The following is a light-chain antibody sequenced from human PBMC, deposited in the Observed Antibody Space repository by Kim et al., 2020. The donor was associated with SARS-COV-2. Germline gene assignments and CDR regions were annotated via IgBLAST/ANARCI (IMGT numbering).Light chain of an antibody. V-gene: IGLV4-69*01. CDR1: SGHSSYA. Sequence: QLVLTQSPSASASLGASAKLTCTLSSGHSSYAIAWHQQQPEKGPRYLMKLNSDGSHSKGDGIPDRFSGSSSGAERYLTISSLQSEDYADYYCQTWGTGGVFGGGTQLTVL. CDR2: LNSDGSH. J-gene: IGLJ3*02. CDR3: QTWGTGGV.